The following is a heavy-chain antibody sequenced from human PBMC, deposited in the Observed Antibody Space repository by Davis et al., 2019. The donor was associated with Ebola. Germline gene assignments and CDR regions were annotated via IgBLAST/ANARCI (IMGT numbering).Heavy chain of an antibody. CDR1: GYSFTSYW. V-gene: IGHV5-51*01. D-gene: IGHD4-11*01. Sequence: GESLKISCKGSGYSFTSYWIGWVRQMPGKGLEWMGIIYPGDSDTRYSPSFQGQVPISADKSISTAYLQWSSLKASDTAMYYCARSDYRNYYYYYGMDVWGQGTTVTVSS. CDR2: IYPGDSDT. J-gene: IGHJ6*02. CDR3: ARSDYRNYYYYYGMDV.